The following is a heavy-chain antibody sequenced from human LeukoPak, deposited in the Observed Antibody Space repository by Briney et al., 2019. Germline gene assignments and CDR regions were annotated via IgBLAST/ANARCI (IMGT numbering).Heavy chain of an antibody. V-gene: IGHV3-33*06. Sequence: PGRSLRLSCAASGFTFSSYGVHWVRQAPGKGLEWVAVIWYDGSNKYYADSVKGRFTISRDNSKNTLYLQMNSLRAEDTAVYYCAKDYGGNYFDYWGQGTLVTVSS. CDR1: GFTFSSYG. J-gene: IGHJ4*02. CDR2: IWYDGSNK. D-gene: IGHD4-23*01. CDR3: AKDYGGNYFDY.